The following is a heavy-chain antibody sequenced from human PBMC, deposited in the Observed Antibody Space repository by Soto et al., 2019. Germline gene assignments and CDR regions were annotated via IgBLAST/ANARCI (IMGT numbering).Heavy chain of an antibody. CDR2: INPNSGGT. D-gene: IGHD6-25*01. CDR1: GYTFTGYY. J-gene: IGHJ4*02. Sequence: QVQLVQSGAEVKKPGASVKVSCKASGYTFTGYYMHWVRQAPGQGPEWMGWINPNSGGTTYAQKFQGRVTVTRDTSISTAYMELSSLRSDDTAVYYCARGGSSALDSWGQGTLGTVSS. V-gene: IGHV1-2*02. CDR3: ARGGSSALDS.